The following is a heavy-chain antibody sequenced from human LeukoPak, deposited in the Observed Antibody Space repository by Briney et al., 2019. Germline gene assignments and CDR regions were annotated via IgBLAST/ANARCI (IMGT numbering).Heavy chain of an antibody. D-gene: IGHD6-13*01. V-gene: IGHV3-48*03. J-gene: IGHJ4*02. CDR3: ARTPSSSSSWH. CDR2: ITSSGSGV. Sequence: GGSLRLSCAASGFTFSTYEMNWVRQAPGKGLEWLSYITSSGSGVHYADSVKGRFTISRDNAENSLYLQMNSLRADDTAVYYCARTPSSSSSWHWGRGTLVTVSS. CDR1: GFTFSTYE.